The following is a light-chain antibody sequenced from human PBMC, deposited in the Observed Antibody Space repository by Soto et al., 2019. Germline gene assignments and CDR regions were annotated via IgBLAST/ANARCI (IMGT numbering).Light chain of an antibody. CDR2: DVS. CDR1: SSDIGGYDR. V-gene: IGLV2-14*03. J-gene: IGLJ3*02. Sequence: QSVLTQPASVSGSLGQSITISCTGTSSDIGGYDRVSWYQQHPRKAPKLIIYDVSFRPSGISIRFSGSKSGNTASLTISGLQAEDEGDYYCSSYTNSDTGVFGGGTKVTVL. CDR3: SSYTNSDTGV.